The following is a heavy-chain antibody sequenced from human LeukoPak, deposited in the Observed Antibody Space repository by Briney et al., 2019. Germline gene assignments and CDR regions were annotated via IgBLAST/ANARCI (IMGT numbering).Heavy chain of an antibody. D-gene: IGHD3-3*01. V-gene: IGHV1-2*02. CDR2: INPNSGGT. Sequence: ASVKVSCKASGYTFTGYYMHWVRQAPGQGLEWMGWINPNSGGTNYAQKFQGRVTMTRDTSISTAYMELSRLRSDDTAVYYCARVGALLRSSGYLDYWGQGTLVTVSS. CDR3: ARVGALLRSSGYLDY. J-gene: IGHJ4*02. CDR1: GYTFTGYY.